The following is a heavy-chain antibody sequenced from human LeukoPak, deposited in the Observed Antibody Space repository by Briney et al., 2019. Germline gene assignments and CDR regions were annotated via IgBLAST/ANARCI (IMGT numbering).Heavy chain of an antibody. D-gene: IGHD2-15*01. CDR2: ISYDGSNK. V-gene: IGHV3-30-3*01. CDR3: ARVDVVPRGGPDY. CDR1: GFTFSSYA. Sequence: LSGGSLRLSCAASGFTFSSYAMHWVRQAPGKGLEWVAVISYDGSNKYYADSVKGRFTISRDNAKNSLYLQMNSLRAEDTAVYYCARVDVVPRGGPDYWGQGTLVTVSS. J-gene: IGHJ4*02.